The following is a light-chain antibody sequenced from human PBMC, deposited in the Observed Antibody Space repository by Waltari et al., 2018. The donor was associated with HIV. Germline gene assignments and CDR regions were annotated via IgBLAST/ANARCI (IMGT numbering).Light chain of an antibody. CDR3: QQYGSSPYA. CDR2: GAS. J-gene: IGKJ2*01. CDR1: QTLSSRN. Sequence: EIVLTQSPATLSLIPGRSGTLPCRASQTLSSRNLAWYQQKPGQPPRLLMYGASSRATGIPDRFSGSGSGTDFTLTISRLEAEDSAIYYCQQYGSSPYAFGQGTKLGI. V-gene: IGKV3-20*01.